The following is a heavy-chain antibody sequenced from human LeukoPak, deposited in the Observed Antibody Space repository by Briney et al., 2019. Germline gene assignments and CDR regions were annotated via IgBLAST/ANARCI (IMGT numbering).Heavy chain of an antibody. J-gene: IGHJ4*02. CDR2: MNQDGSRK. Sequence: GGSLRLSCVASGFTFSSSWMSWVRRGPGKGPEWVANMNQDGSRKFYVDSVEGRFTISRDNAKNSLFLEMNGLRDEDTAVYYCTRDSQGSGTYSTDHWGQGTLVTVSS. CDR1: GFTFSSSW. CDR3: TRDSQGSGTYSTDH. D-gene: IGHD3-10*01. V-gene: IGHV3-7*01.